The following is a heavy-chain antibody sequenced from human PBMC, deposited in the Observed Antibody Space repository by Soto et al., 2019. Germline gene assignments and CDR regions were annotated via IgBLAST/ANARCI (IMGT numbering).Heavy chain of an antibody. CDR1: GDTFNSYG. CDR2: ISAYNGNT. V-gene: IGHV1-18*01. J-gene: IGHJ5*02. D-gene: IGHD4-17*01. Sequence: GASVKVSCKASGDTFNSYGISWVRQAPGQGLEWMGWISAYNGNTNYAQKLQGRVTMTTDTSTSTAYMELRSLRSDDTAVYYCARTEVTTYGGHWVDPWGQGTLVTVSS. CDR3: ARTEVTTYGGHWVDP.